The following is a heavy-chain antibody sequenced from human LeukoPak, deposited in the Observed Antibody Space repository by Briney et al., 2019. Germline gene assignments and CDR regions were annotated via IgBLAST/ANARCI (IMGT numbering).Heavy chain of an antibody. CDR1: GFTFSSYW. CDR2: IKQDGSEK. Sequence: GGSLRLSCAASGFTFSSYWMSWVRQAPGKGLEWVANIKQDGSEKYYVDSVKGRFTISRDNAKNSLYLQMNSLRAEDTAVYYCARADRGIAAAGICQHRGQGTLVTVSS. D-gene: IGHD6-13*01. J-gene: IGHJ1*01. V-gene: IGHV3-7*01. CDR3: ARADRGIAAAGICQH.